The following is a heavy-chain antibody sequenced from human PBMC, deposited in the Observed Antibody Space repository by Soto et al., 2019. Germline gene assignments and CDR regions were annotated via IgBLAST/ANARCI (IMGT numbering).Heavy chain of an antibody. CDR2: IYDSGST. CDR1: GGSISSYY. Sequence: QVQLQESGPGLVKPSETLSLTCTVSGGSISSYYWSWIRQPPGKGLEWIGYIYDSGSTKYNPSLKSRVTISVDTSKNQFSLKLSSVTAADTAAYFCAKYTTSSGAGGGAFDIWGQGTMVTVSS. D-gene: IGHD6-6*01. J-gene: IGHJ3*02. V-gene: IGHV4-59*01. CDR3: AKYTTSSGAGGGAFDI.